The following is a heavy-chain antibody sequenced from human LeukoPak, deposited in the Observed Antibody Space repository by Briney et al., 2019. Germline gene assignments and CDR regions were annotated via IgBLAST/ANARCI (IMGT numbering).Heavy chain of an antibody. V-gene: IGHV3-7*03. CDR1: GFTFSNYW. J-gene: IGHJ4*02. D-gene: IGHD6-19*01. CDR2: IKQDGSEK. CDR3: ARHSGSGWQALGY. Sequence: GGSLRLSCAASGFTFSNYWMSWVRQAPGKGLEWVANIKQDGSEKYYVGSVKGRFTISRDNADNSLYLQMNSLRAEDTAVYYCARHSGSGWQALGYWGQGTLVTVSS.